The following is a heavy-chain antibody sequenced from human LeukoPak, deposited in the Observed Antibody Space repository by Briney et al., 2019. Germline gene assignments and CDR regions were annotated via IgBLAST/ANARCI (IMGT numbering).Heavy chain of an antibody. D-gene: IGHD4-11*01. Sequence: PSETLSLTCTVSGDSISSSSYYWGWIRQPPGKGLEWIGSIYYSGSTYYNPSLKSRVTISVDTSKNQFSLKLSSVTAADTAVYYCARQWTTVTDYWGQGTLVTVSS. V-gene: IGHV4-39*01. CDR2: IYYSGST. CDR1: GDSISSSSYY. CDR3: ARQWTTVTDY. J-gene: IGHJ4*02.